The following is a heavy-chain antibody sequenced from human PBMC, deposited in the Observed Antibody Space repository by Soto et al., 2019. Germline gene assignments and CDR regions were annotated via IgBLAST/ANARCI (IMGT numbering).Heavy chain of an antibody. CDR3: ARSLLTSSWYAGS. CDR2: IYHSGTT. Sequence: SETLSLTCAVSGYSISSGYYWGWIRQPPGKGLEWIGSIYHSGTTYYNPSLKSRVTISLDTSKNQFSLKLSSVTAANPAGYYCARSLLTSSWYAGSGGQGTLVTVSS. V-gene: IGHV4-38-2*01. J-gene: IGHJ4*02. D-gene: IGHD6-13*01. CDR1: GYSISSGYY.